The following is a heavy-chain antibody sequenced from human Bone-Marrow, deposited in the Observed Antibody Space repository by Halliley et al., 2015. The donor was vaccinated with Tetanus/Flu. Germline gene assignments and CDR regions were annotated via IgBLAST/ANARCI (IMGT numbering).Heavy chain of an antibody. CDR3: AKEGGAFTYNVY. J-gene: IGHJ4*02. Sequence: EWVSAISRTGDNTYNADSVKGRFTISRDNSKNTLYLQMNSLRAEDPAVYYGAKEGGAFTYNVYWGQGTRVTVSS. CDR2: ISRTGDNT. V-gene: IGHV3-23*01. D-gene: IGHD3-10*01.